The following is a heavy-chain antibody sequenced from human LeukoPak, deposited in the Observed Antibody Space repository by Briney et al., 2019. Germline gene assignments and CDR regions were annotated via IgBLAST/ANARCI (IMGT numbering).Heavy chain of an antibody. CDR2: INWNGGST. D-gene: IGHD3-3*01. J-gene: IGHJ5*02. CDR3: ARDRITIFGVFDP. V-gene: IGHV3-20*04. CDR1: GFTFDDYG. Sequence: GGSLRLSCAASGFTFDDYGMSWARQAPGKGLEWVSGINWNGGSTGYADSVKGRFTISRDSAKNSLYLQMNSLRAEDTALYYCARDRITIFGVFDPWGQGTLVTVSS.